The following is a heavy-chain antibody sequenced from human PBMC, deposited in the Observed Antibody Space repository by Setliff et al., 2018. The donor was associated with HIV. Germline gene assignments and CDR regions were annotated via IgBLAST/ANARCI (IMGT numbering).Heavy chain of an antibody. CDR2: INPNTGGT. J-gene: IGHJ3*02. CDR3: ARDQTPLDAFDI. CDR1: GCTFTGHY. V-gene: IGHV1-2*02. D-gene: IGHD2-15*01. Sequence: GASVKVSCKSSGCTFTGHYIHWVRQAPGQGLEWMGWINPNTGGTNYAQKFQGRVTMTRDTSISTAYMELRRLRSDDTAMYYCARDQTPLDAFDIWGQGTMVTVSS.